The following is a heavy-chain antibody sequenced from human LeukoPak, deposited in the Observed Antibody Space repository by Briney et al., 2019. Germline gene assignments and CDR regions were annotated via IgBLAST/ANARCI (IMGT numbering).Heavy chain of an antibody. V-gene: IGHV4-39*01. Sequence: SETLSLTCTVSGGSISSSSYYWGWIRQPPGKGLEWIGSIYYSGSTYYNPSLRSRVTISVDTSKNQFSLKLSSVTAADTAVYYCASRYCSSTSCYPDAFDIWGQGTMVTASS. CDR1: GGSISSSSYY. D-gene: IGHD2-2*01. CDR2: IYYSGST. CDR3: ASRYCSSTSCYPDAFDI. J-gene: IGHJ3*02.